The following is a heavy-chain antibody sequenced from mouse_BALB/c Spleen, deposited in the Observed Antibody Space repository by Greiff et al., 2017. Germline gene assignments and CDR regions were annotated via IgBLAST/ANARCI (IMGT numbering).Heavy chain of an antibody. J-gene: IGHJ2*01. V-gene: IGHV5-9-4*01. Sequence: EVQLVESGGGLVKPGGSLKLSCAASGFTFSSYAMSWVRQSPEKRLEWVAEISSGGSYTYYPDTVPGRFTISRDNAKNTLSLEMSSLRSEDTAMYYCARSMITTYFDYWGQGTTLTVSS. CDR2: ISSGGSYT. CDR1: GFTFSSYA. CDR3: ARSMITTYFDY. D-gene: IGHD2-4*01.